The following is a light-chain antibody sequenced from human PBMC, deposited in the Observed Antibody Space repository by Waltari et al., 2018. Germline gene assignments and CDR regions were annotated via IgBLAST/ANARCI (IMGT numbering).Light chain of an antibody. CDR3: QQYYSTPRT. V-gene: IGKV4-1*01. CDR2: WAS. J-gene: IGKJ1*01. Sequence: DIVMTQSPDSLAVSLGERVTISCKSSQSILSSSNNKNYLAWYQQKPGQPPKLLIYWASTRESGVPDRFSGSGSGTDFTLTISSLQAEDVAVYYCQQYYSTPRTFGQGTKVEIK. CDR1: QSILSSSNNKNY.